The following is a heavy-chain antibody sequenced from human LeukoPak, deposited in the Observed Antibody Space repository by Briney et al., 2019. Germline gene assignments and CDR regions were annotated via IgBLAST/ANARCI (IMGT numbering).Heavy chain of an antibody. CDR1: GFTFSSYA. J-gene: IGHJ4*02. Sequence: GGSLRLSCAASGFTFSSYAMSWVRQAPGKGLEWVSAISGSGGGTYYADSVKGRFTISRDNSKNTLYLQMNSLRAEDTAVYYCAGDFWSGYFPFDYWGQGTLVTVSS. D-gene: IGHD3-3*01. CDR3: AGDFWSGYFPFDY. CDR2: ISGSGGGT. V-gene: IGHV3-23*01.